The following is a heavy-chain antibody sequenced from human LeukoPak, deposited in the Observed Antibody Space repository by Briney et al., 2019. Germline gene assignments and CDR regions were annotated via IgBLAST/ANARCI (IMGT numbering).Heavy chain of an antibody. CDR3: AIAGLREY. J-gene: IGHJ4*02. Sequence: SETLSLTCAVYGGSFSGYYWSWIRQPPGKGLEWIGEINHSGSTNYNPSLKSRVTISVDTSKNQFSLKLSSVTAADTAAYYCAIAGLREYWGQGTLVTVSS. V-gene: IGHV4-34*01. D-gene: IGHD3-16*01. CDR1: GGSFSGYY. CDR2: INHSGST.